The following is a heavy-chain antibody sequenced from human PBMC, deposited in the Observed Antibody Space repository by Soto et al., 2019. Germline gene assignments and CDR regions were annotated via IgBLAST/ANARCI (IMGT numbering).Heavy chain of an antibody. Sequence: QVQLQQWGAGLLKPSETLSLTCAVYGGSFSGYYWSWIRQPPGKGLEWIGEINHSGSTNYNPSLKSRVTTSVDTSKNPFSLKLSSVTAAATAVYYCARRWAITFGGVIVIPFAPRFDYWGQGTLVTVSS. D-gene: IGHD3-16*02. J-gene: IGHJ4*02. CDR2: INHSGST. CDR3: ARRWAITFGGVIVIPFAPRFDY. V-gene: IGHV4-34*01. CDR1: GGSFSGYY.